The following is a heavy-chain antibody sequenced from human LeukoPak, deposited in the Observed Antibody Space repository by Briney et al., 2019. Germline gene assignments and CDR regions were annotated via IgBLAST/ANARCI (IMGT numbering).Heavy chain of an antibody. CDR1: GYKFTSYW. D-gene: IGHD5-18*01. J-gene: IGHJ4*02. CDR2: IDPSDSYT. CDR3: ARVLGYSYGWNY. Sequence: GESLKISCKGSGYKFTSYWINWVRQLRGKGLEWMGRIDPSDSYTMYSPSFQGHVTISADKSISTACLQWSSLKASDSAMYYCARVLGYSYGWNYWGQGTLVTVSS. V-gene: IGHV5-10-1*01.